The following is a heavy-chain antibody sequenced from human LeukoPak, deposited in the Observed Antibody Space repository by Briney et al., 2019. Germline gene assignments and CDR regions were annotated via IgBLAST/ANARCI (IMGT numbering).Heavy chain of an antibody. J-gene: IGHJ4*02. CDR3: AAATVTTDY. CDR2: IRYDGNNK. CDR1: GFTFSSYG. D-gene: IGHD4-17*01. V-gene: IGHV3-30*02. Sequence: GGSLRLSCAAPGFTFSSYGMHWVRQAPGKGLEWVAFIRYDGNNKYYADSVKGRFTISRDNSKNTLYLQMNSLRAEDTAVYYCAAATVTTDYWGQGTLVTVSS.